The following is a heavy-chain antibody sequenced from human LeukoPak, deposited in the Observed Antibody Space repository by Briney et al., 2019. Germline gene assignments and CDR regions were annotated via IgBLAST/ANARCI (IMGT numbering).Heavy chain of an antibody. CDR3: ARMRAVVTAIFDY. CDR1: GGSFSGYY. CDR2: INHSGST. D-gene: IGHD2-21*02. V-gene: IGHV4-34*01. J-gene: IGHJ4*02. Sequence: PSETLSLTCAVYGGSFSGYYWSWIRQPPGKGLEWIGEINHSGSTNYNPSLKSRVTISVDTSKNQFSLKLSSVTAADTAVYYCARMRAVVTAIFDYWGQGTLVTVSS.